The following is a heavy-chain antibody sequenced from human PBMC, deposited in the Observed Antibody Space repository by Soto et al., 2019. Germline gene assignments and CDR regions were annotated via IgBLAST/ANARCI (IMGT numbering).Heavy chain of an antibody. CDR2: IVVGSGNT. Sequence: VASVKVSCKASGFTFTSSAVQWVRQARGQRLEWIGWIVVGSGNTNYAQKFQERVTITRDMSTSTAYMELSSLRSEDTAVYYSGSTYYNPSLKSRVTISVDTSKNQFSLKLSSVTAADTAVYYCARERPDGARLDPWGQGTLVTVS. CDR3: GSTYYNPSLKSRVTISVDTSKNQFSLKLSSVTAADTAVYYCARERPDGARLDP. D-gene: IGHD2-21*02. CDR1: GFTFTSSA. V-gene: IGHV1-58*01. J-gene: IGHJ5*02.